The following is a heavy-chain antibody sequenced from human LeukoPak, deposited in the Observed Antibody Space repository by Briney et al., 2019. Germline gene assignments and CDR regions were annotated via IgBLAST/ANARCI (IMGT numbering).Heavy chain of an antibody. CDR3: ARGVKDGAIGVYYMDV. CDR1: GGSISSSSYY. V-gene: IGHV4-39*07. CDR2: IYYSGST. D-gene: IGHD1-26*01. Sequence: SETLSLTCTVSGGSISSSSYYWGWIRQPPGKGLEWIGSIYYSGSTYYNPSLKSRVTMSVDTSKNQFSLKLSSVTAADTAVYYCARGVKDGAIGVYYMDVWGKGTTVTVSS. J-gene: IGHJ6*03.